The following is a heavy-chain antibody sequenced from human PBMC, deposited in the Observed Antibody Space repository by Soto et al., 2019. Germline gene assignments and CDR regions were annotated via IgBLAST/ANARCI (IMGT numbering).Heavy chain of an antibody. CDR1: GFTFSSYS. D-gene: IGHD2-15*01. CDR3: ASGYCSGGSCCAVGYYCMDV. CDR2: ISSSSSYI. V-gene: IGHV3-21*01. Sequence: GGSLRLSCAASGFTFSSYSMNWVRQAPGKGLEWVSSISSSSSYIYYADSVKGRFTISRDNAKNPVYLQMNSLRAEDTAVYYCASGYCSGGSCCAVGYYCMDVWGQGTTVTVSS. J-gene: IGHJ6*02.